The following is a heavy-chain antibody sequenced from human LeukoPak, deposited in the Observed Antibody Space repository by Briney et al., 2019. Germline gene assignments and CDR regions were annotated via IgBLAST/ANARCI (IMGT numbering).Heavy chain of an antibody. Sequence: GGSLRLSCAASGFTFSSYAMHWVRQAPGKGLEWVAVISYDGSNKYYADSVKGRFTISRDNSKNTLYLQMNSLRAEDTAVYYCARDRRGYVDYWGQGTLVTVSS. CDR3: ARDRRGYVDY. V-gene: IGHV3-30-3*01. J-gene: IGHJ4*02. CDR2: ISYDGSNK. D-gene: IGHD2-2*01. CDR1: GFTFSSYA.